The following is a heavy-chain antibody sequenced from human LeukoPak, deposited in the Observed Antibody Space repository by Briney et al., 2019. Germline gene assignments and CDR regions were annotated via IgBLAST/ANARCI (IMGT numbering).Heavy chain of an antibody. J-gene: IGHJ4*02. CDR3: ARDTSGWYGAFEF. CDR2: IVGNTAGTT. V-gene: IGHV3-23*01. Sequence: GGSLRLSCAASGFTVTSHVMTWVRQAPGKGPEWVSVIVGNTAGTTYYADSVKGRFTVSRDSVKNTVDLQMSSLRAEDTAVYYCARDTSGWYGAFEFWGQGALVTVSS. D-gene: IGHD6-19*01. CDR1: GFTVTSHV.